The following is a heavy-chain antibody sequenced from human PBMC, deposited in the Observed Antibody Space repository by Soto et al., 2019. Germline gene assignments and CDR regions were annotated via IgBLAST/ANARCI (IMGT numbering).Heavy chain of an antibody. Sequence: GGSLRLSCAASGFTFSSYGMHWFRQAPGKGLEWVAVIWYDGSNKYYADSVKGRFTISRDNSKNTLYLQMNSLRAEDTAVYYCARTPRTYDSSGYYPYYFDYWGQGTLVTVSS. CDR3: ARTPRTYDSSGYYPYYFDY. V-gene: IGHV3-33*01. CDR2: IWYDGSNK. J-gene: IGHJ4*02. CDR1: GFTFSSYG. D-gene: IGHD3-22*01.